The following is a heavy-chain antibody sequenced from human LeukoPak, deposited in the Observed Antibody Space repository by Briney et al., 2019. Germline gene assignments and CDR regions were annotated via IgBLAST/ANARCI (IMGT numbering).Heavy chain of an antibody. Sequence: SETLSLTCTVSGGSISSSSYYWGWIRQPPGKGLEWIGSIYYSGSTNYNPSLKSRVTISVDTSKNQFSLKLSSVTAADTAVYYCAREGVPRYCSSTSCYLFDYWGQGTLVTVSS. CDR1: GGSISSSSYY. CDR2: IYYSGST. V-gene: IGHV4-39*07. CDR3: AREGVPRYCSSTSCYLFDY. J-gene: IGHJ4*02. D-gene: IGHD2-2*01.